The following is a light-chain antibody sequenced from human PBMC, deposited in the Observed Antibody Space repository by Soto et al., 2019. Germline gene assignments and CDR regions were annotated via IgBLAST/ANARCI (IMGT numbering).Light chain of an antibody. V-gene: IGLV1-40*01. J-gene: IGLJ1*01. CDR1: SSNIGTGSD. Sequence: QSVLTQPPSISGAPGQTVTISCTGSSSNIGTGSDVHWYHQLPGTAPKLLIYGNTNRPSGVPDRFSGSKSGTSASLAIAGLQTEDEGDYYCQSYDSSLSSLYVFGTGTKVTVL. CDR3: QSYDSSLSSLYV. CDR2: GNT.